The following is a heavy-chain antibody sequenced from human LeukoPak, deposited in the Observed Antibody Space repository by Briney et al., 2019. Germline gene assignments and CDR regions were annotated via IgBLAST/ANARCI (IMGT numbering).Heavy chain of an antibody. J-gene: IGHJ4*02. CDR1: GGSISSSDYY. CDR3: ARQKTGTTRNGVVPAPYFDH. CDR2: MHYSGNT. Sequence: PSETLSLTCTISGGSISSSDYYWGWIRQPPGKGLEWIGSMHYSGNTYYNPSRKSRVTISVDTSKNQFSLKLRSVTAADTAVYYCARQKTGTTRNGVVPAPYFDHWGQGTLVTVSS. V-gene: IGHV4-39*01. D-gene: IGHD2-2*01.